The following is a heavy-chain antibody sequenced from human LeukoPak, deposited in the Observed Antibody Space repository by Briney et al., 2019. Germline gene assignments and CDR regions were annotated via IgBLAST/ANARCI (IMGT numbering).Heavy chain of an antibody. CDR3: ARSYDTPVGDAFDI. J-gene: IGHJ3*02. CDR1: GSGFTVDY. Sequence: PSVSLSRNSSGSGFTVDYFDLDRLRPGQGLGWVWLFNPNSGGTNYAQKFQGWVTMARDTSISTAYMELSRLRSDDTAVYYCARSYDTPVGDAFDIWGQGTMVTVSS. V-gene: IGHV1-2*04. CDR2: FNPNSGGT. D-gene: IGHD3-22*01.